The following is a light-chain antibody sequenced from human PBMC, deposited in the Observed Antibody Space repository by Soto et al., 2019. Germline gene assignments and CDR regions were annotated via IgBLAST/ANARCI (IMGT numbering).Light chain of an antibody. CDR1: QSVSNN. CDR3: QQYNNWPYT. CDR2: GAS. Sequence: EIVMTQSPATLSVSPGERATLSCRASQSVSNNLAWYHQKPGLAPRLLIYGASTRATGIPARFSGSGSGTEFTLTISSPQSEDFAVYYCQQYNNWPYTFGQGTKLEIK. J-gene: IGKJ2*01. V-gene: IGKV3-15*01.